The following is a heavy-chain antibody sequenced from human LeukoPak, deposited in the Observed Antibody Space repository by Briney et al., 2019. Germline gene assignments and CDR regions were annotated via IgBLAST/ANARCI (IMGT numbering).Heavy chain of an antibody. CDR3: ARDGDSPGAYYFDY. CDR1: GGTFSSYG. J-gene: IGHJ4*02. V-gene: IGHV1-69*13. D-gene: IGHD2-21*02. Sequence: SVKVSCKASGGTFSSYGISWVRQAPGQGLEWMGGIIPIFGTANYAQKFQGRVTITADESTSTAYMELSSLRSEDTAVYYCARDGDSPGAYYFDYWGQGTLVTVSS. CDR2: IIPIFGTA.